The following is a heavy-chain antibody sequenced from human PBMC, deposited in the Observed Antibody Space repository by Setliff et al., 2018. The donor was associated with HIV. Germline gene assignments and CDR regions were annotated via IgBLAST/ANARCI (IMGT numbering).Heavy chain of an antibody. D-gene: IGHD6-19*01. Sequence: PSETLSLTCTVSGGSISSGDYYWTWIRQPAGKGLQWIGRIHTSGNTNYNPSLKSRVTISVDTSKSQFSLKLSSVTAADTAVYYCADLYSGWYSAEYFQHWGQGTLVTVSS. V-gene: IGHV4-61*02. CDR2: IHTSGNT. CDR3: ADLYSGWYSAEYFQH. J-gene: IGHJ1*01. CDR1: GGSISSGDYY.